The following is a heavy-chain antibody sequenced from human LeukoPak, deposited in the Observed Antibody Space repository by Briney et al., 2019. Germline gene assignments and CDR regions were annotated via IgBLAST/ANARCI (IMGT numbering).Heavy chain of an antibody. J-gene: IGHJ4*02. CDR2: IIPIFGTA. Sequence: ASVKVSCKASGGTFSSYAISWVRQAPGQGLEWMGGIIPIFGTANYAQKFQGRVTITADESTSTAYMELSSLRSEDTAVYYCARDDSSGHYYIFDHWGQGTLVTVSS. CDR1: GGTFSSYA. V-gene: IGHV1-69*13. CDR3: ARDDSSGHYYIFDH. D-gene: IGHD3-22*01.